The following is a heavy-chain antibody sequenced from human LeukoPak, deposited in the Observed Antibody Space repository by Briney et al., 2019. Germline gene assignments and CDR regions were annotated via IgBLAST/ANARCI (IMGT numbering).Heavy chain of an antibody. J-gene: IGHJ4*02. Sequence: PGGSLRLSCVASGFTFNQHYMHWVRQAPGKGLVWVSRVNPDGSTTNYADSVKGRFTISRDNAKNTLDLQMNSLRVEDTAVYYCARGGDDIGDYWGQGTLVTVSS. CDR2: VNPDGSTT. V-gene: IGHV3-74*01. CDR1: GFTFNQHY. CDR3: ARGGDDIGDY. D-gene: IGHD5-12*01.